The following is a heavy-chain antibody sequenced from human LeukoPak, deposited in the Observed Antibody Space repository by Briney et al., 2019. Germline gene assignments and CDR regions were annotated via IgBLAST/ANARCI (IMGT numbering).Heavy chain of an antibody. CDR3: AKVEGATDNYYYYYMDV. Sequence: GGSLRLSCAASGFTFNDYFMNWFRQAPGKGLEWVSYVSGSGNTKFYADSVKGRFTISRDNSKNTLYLQMNSLRAEDTAVYYCAKVEGATDNYYYYYMDVWGKGTAVTVSS. V-gene: IGHV3-23*01. CDR1: GFTFNDYF. D-gene: IGHD1-26*01. J-gene: IGHJ6*03. CDR2: VSGSGNTK.